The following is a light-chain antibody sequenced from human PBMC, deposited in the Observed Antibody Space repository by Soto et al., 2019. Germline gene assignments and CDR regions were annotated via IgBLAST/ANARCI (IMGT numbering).Light chain of an antibody. J-gene: IGKJ4*01. CDR3: QQRGNWPPLS. Sequence: EVVLTQSPAPLSLSPGERGTLSCRASPNISRYLAWYQQKPGQAPRLLIYDASDRAAGVPSRFRGSGSGTDFTLTISSLDAEDVAMYYCQQRGNWPPLSVGGGTKVDIK. CDR1: PNISRY. V-gene: IGKV3-11*01. CDR2: DAS.